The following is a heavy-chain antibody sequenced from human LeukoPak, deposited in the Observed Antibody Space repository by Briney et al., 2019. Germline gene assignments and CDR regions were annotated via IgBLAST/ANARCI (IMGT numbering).Heavy chain of an antibody. Sequence: PGGSLRLSCAASGFTFSSYAMSWLRQAPGKGLEWVSAISSSGGSTYYADSVKGRFTISRDNSKNTLYLQMNSLRAEDTAVYYCAKVWDTYYYDSSGSFDYWGQGTLVTVSS. J-gene: IGHJ4*02. CDR3: AKVWDTYYYDSSGSFDY. CDR2: ISSSGGST. D-gene: IGHD3-22*01. V-gene: IGHV3-23*01. CDR1: GFTFSSYA.